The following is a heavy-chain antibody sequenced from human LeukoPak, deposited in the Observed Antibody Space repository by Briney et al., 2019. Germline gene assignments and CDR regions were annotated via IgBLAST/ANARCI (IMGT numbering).Heavy chain of an antibody. V-gene: IGHV3-15*01. CDR2: IKSKTDGGTT. CDR3: TTPSFGSGRSDY. J-gene: IGHJ4*02. CDR1: GFTFSNAW. D-gene: IGHD3-10*01. Sequence: GGSLRLSCAASGFTFSNAWTTWVRQAPGKGLEWVGRIKSKTDGGTTDYAAPVKGRFIISRDDSENTLYLQMNSLKTDDTAVYYCTTPSFGSGRSDYWGQGTLVTVSS.